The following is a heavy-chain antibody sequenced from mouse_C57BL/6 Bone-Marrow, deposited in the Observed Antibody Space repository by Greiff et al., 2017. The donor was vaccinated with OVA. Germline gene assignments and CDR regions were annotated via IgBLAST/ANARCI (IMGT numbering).Heavy chain of an antibody. CDR3: TRRTTVVATRYFDV. D-gene: IGHD1-1*01. V-gene: IGHV1-5*01. CDR1: GYTFTSYW. Sequence: SGTVLARPGASVKMSCKTSGYTFTSYWMHWVKQRPGQGLEWIGAIYPGNSDTSYNQKFKGKAKLTAVTSASTAYMELSSLTNEDSAVYYCTRRTTVVATRYFDVWGTGTTVTVSS. CDR2: IYPGNSDT. J-gene: IGHJ1*03.